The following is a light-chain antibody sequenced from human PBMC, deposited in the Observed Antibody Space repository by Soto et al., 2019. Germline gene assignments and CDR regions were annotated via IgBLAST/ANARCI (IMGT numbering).Light chain of an antibody. CDR2: GVH. Sequence: QSAGTQPICVSGSPGQAITISCTGNSNDIGTYDYVCWYQQHPGKAPRLLIHGVHNRSPGISGRFSASKSGLTASLTISGLQAEDEADYYCTAFSANRVYLFGPGTKVTVL. CDR3: TAFSANRVYL. J-gene: IGLJ1*01. CDR1: SNDIGTYDY. V-gene: IGLV2-14*01.